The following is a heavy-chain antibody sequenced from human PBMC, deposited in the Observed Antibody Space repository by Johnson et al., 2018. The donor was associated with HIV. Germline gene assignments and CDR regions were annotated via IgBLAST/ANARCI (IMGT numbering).Heavy chain of an antibody. D-gene: IGHD3-22*01. Sequence: QVQLVESGGGLVQPGGSLRLSCAASGFPFSSYAMDWVRQAPGKGLEWVAVISNDGSDKWYADSVQGRFTISRDNSKNTMYLQMNSLRAADTAVYYCARDEYSSGYYDAFDIWGQGTMVTVSS. J-gene: IGHJ3*02. CDR3: ARDEYSSGYYDAFDI. CDR2: ISNDGSDK. CDR1: GFPFSSYA. V-gene: IGHV3-30*03.